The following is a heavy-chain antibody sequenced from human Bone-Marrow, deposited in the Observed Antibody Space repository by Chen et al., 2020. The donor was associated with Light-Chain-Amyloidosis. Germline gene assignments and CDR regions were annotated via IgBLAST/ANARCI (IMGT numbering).Heavy chain of an antibody. Sequence: EVQLVESGGGLVQPGGSLRLSCAASGFRFKDYELNWVRQAPGKGLEWISYISCSGNTIFYATSVKGRFTISRDNAKSSLYLQMNRLTAEDTAVYYCVRDRPLRYALPAPFDYWGQGTLVTVSS. D-gene: IGHD1-1*01. J-gene: IGHJ4*02. CDR3: VRDRPLRYALPAPFDY. CDR2: ISCSGNTI. V-gene: IGHV3-48*03. CDR1: GFRFKDYE.